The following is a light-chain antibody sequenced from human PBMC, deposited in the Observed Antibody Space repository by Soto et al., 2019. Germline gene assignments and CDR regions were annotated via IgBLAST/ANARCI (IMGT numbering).Light chain of an antibody. CDR1: QTIGNN. CDR2: GAS. CDR3: HQYNNWPRT. V-gene: IGKV3-15*01. Sequence: EIVLAQSPATLSVCPGERFTLSCRATQTIGNNLAWYQQKPGQAPSLLIYGASTRATGIPARFSGSGSGTEFTLTISSLQSEDFAVYFCHQYNNWPRTFGQGTRLEIK. J-gene: IGKJ5*01.